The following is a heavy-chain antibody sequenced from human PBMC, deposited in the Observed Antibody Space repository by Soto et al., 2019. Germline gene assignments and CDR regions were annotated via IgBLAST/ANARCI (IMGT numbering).Heavy chain of an antibody. D-gene: IGHD3-3*01. CDR3: AKNLFQGNYYYAMDV. CDR2: ISYDGSDK. J-gene: IGHJ6*02. CDR1: GFTFSNYG. Sequence: GESLKISCAASGFTFSNYGMHWVRQAPGKGLEWVTIISYDGSDKYYIDSVKGRFTISRDNSNKTLYLQMSSLSAEDTAVYYCAKNLFQGNYYYAMDVWGQGTTVTVSS. V-gene: IGHV3-30*18.